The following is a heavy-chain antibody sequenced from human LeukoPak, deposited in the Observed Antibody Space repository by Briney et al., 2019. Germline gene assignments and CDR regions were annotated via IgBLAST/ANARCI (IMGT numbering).Heavy chain of an antibody. CDR1: GFTFSSNS. J-gene: IGHJ4*02. Sequence: PGGSLRLSCAASGFTFSSNSMNWVRQAPGKGLEWVSIINIDGNTYYADSVKGRFTISRDNSKNTLSLQMSSLRDEDTAVYYCAGDVASPFGGGDKGGFWGQGTLVTVSS. D-gene: IGHD3-16*01. CDR3: AGDVASPFGGGDKGGF. V-gene: IGHV3-53*01. CDR2: INIDGNT.